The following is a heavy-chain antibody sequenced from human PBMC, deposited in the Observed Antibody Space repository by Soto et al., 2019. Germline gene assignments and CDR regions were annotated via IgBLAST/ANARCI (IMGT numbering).Heavy chain of an antibody. CDR2: ISYDVSNT. D-gene: IGHD6-19*01. CDR1: GFTFSSYA. Sequence: QVQLVESGGGVVQPGRSLRLSCAASGFTFSSYAMHWVRQAPCKGLEWVAVISYDVSNTYYADSVKGRFTISRDNSKQSLYLQMNSLRAEDTAVYYFASTRQWRTFDYCGQGTLVTVSP. J-gene: IGHJ4*02. CDR3: ASTRQWRTFDY. V-gene: IGHV3-30-3*01.